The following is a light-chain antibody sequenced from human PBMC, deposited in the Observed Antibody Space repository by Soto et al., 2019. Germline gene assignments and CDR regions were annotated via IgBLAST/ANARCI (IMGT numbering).Light chain of an antibody. CDR1: QSVSSSY. CDR3: QQYGSSPYT. Sequence: EIVLTQSPGTLSLSPGEIATLSCRASQSVSSSYLAWYQQKPGQAPRLLIYGASTRATGLPDRFSGRGSGTDFTLTISRLESEDFAVYYCQQYGSSPYTFGQGTKLEIK. J-gene: IGKJ2*01. V-gene: IGKV3-20*01. CDR2: GAS.